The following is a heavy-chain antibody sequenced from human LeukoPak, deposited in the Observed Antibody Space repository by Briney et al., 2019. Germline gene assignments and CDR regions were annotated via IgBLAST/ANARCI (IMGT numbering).Heavy chain of an antibody. CDR3: AKGHFGAGHY. Sequence: PGGSLRLSCAASGFTFSDYTMHWFRQPPGRGLQWVSLITGDGGTTSYAGCVKGRFTISRDNSKNSLYLHMNSLRNEDTALYYCAKGHFGAGHYWGQGTLVTVSS. V-gene: IGHV3-43*02. CDR2: ITGDGGTT. D-gene: IGHD3-3*01. CDR1: GFTFSDYT. J-gene: IGHJ4*02.